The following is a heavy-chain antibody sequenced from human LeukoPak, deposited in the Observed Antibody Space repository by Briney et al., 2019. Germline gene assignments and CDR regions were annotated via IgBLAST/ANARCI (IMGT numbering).Heavy chain of an antibody. V-gene: IGHV3-20*04. CDR2: INWNGGST. CDR3: ARAPLGSGSYYSAFDI. Sequence: GGSLRLSCAASGFTFDDYGMSWVRQAPGKGLEWVSGINWNGGSTGYADSVKGRFTISRDNAKNSLYLQMNSLRAEDTAVYYCARAPLGSGSYYSAFDIWGQGTMVTVSS. J-gene: IGHJ3*02. CDR1: GFTFDDYG. D-gene: IGHD3-10*01.